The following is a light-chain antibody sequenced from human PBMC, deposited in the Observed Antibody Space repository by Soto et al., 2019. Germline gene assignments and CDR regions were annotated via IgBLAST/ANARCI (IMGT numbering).Light chain of an antibody. V-gene: IGLV2-14*03. CDR2: DVS. Sequence: QSALTQPASVSGSPGQSITISCTGSSSDLLSAYVSWYQQLPGKPPKLLIYDVSLRPSGVSDRFSGLLSDNTASLAISGLHPEDEGDYYCASYTIRTALVFGGGTKLTVL. CDR1: SSDLLSAY. J-gene: IGLJ2*01. CDR3: ASYTIRTALV.